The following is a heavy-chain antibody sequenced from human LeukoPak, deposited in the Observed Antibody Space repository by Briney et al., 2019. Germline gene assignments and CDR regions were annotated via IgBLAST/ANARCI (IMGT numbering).Heavy chain of an antibody. CDR3: ARQSRGSYRLDY. CDR2: IYYSGST. V-gene: IGHV4-59*08. J-gene: IGHJ4*02. CDR1: GGSISSYY. D-gene: IGHD3-16*02. Sequence: SETLSLTCTVSGGSISSYYWSWIRQPPGKRLEWIGYIYYSGSTNYNPSLKSRVTISVDTSKNQFSLKLSSVTAADTAVYYCARQSRGSYRLDYWGQGTLVTVSS.